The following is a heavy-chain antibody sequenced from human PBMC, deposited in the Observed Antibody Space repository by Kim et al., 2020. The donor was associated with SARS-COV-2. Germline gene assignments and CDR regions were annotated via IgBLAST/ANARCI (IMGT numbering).Heavy chain of an antibody. D-gene: IGHD3-16*01. CDR3: AKGKINSCFDH. Sequence: GGSLRLSCAVSGFSFTTYAMTWVRQAPGKGLEWVSGFNSGGSTFYADSVKGRFTISRDTSRNILFPQMNSLRVEDTALYFCAKGKINSCFDHWGRGTLVTVSS. CDR2: FNSGGST. V-gene: IGHV3-23*01. J-gene: IGHJ5*02. CDR1: GFSFTTYA.